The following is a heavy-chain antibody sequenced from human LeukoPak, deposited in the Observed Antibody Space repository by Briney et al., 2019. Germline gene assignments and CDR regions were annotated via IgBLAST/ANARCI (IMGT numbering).Heavy chain of an antibody. CDR3: ARSGYEAPFDI. CDR2: ISSSSSYI. CDR1: GFTFSSYS. V-gene: IGHV3-21*01. D-gene: IGHD3-3*01. J-gene: IGHJ3*02. Sequence: GGSLRLSCAASGFTFSSYSMNWVRQAPGKGLEWVSSISSSSSYIYYADSVKGRFTISRDNAKNSPYLQMNSLRAEDTAVYYCARSGYEAPFDIWGQGTMVTVPS.